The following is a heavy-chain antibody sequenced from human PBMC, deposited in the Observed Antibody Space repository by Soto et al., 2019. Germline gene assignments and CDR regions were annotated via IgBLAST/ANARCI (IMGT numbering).Heavy chain of an antibody. CDR3: ARREQYTRRIFAY. CDR1: GDRGSSNSAG. V-gene: IGHV6-1*01. Sequence: SETLSLTCAVTGDRGSSNSAGWSWVRQSPSRGLEWLGRTYYRSKWYYEYAVSVRGRITINPDTSKNQYSLQLNSVTTEDTAVYFFARREQYTRRIFAYWGQATLLKVSS. D-gene: IGHD3-3*01. J-gene: IGHJ4*01. CDR2: TYYRSKWYY.